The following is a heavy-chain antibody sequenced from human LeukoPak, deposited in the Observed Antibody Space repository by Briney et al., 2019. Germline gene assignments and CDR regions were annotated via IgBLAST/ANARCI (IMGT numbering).Heavy chain of an antibody. CDR1: GGSISSYY. D-gene: IGHD3-9*01. J-gene: IGHJ4*02. V-gene: IGHV4-4*07. CDR2: IYTSGST. CDR3: ARSAPLLRYFDWLAGYYFDY. Sequence: SETLSLTCTVSGGSISSYYWSWIRQPAGKGLEWIGRIYTSGSTNYNPSLKSRVTMSVGTSKNQFSLKLSSVTATDTAVYYCARSAPLLRYFDWLAGYYFDYWGQGTLVTVSS.